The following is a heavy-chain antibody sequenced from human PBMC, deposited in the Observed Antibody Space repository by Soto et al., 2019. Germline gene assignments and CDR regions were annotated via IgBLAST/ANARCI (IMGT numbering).Heavy chain of an antibody. D-gene: IGHD3-3*01. V-gene: IGHV3-9*01. CDR2: ISWNSGSI. CDR3: AKDISFGVVISYGMDV. CDR1: GFTFDDYA. Sequence: SLRLSCAASGFTFDDYAMHWVRQAPGKGLEWVSGISWNSGSIGYADSVKGRFTISRDNAKNSLYLQMNSLRAEDTALYYCAKDISFGVVISYGMDVWGQGTTVTVSS. J-gene: IGHJ6*02.